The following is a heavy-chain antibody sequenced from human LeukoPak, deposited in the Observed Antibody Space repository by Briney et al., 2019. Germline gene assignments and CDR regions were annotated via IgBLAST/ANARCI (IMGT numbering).Heavy chain of an antibody. V-gene: IGHV4-34*01. J-gene: IGHJ4*02. D-gene: IGHD3-10*01. Sequence: PSETLSRTCAVYGGSFSGYYWSWIRQPPGKGLEWIGEINHSGSTNYNPSLKSRVTISVDTSKNQFSLKLSSVTAADTAVCYCARVSYGSGSIDYWGQGTLVTVSS. CDR3: ARVSYGSGSIDY. CDR2: INHSGST. CDR1: GGSFSGYY.